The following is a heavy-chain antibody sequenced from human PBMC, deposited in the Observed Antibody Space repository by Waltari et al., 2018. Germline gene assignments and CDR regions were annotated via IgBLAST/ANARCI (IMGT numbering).Heavy chain of an antibody. CDR1: GYSISSGYY. J-gene: IGHJ3*02. Sequence: QVQLQESGPGLVKPSETLSLTCAVSGYSISSGYYWGWLRQPPGKGLEWIGSIYHSGRTYYNPSLKSRVTISVDTSKNQFSLKLSSVTAADTAVYYCARRWARRPDAFDIWGQGTMVTVSS. D-gene: IGHD1-26*01. V-gene: IGHV4-38-2*01. CDR2: IYHSGRT. CDR3: ARRWARRPDAFDI.